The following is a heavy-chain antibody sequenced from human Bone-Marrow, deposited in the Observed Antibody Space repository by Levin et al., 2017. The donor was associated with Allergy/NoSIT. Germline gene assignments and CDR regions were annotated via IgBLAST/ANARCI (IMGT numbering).Heavy chain of an antibody. Sequence: GASVKVSCRTSGVTLSNTALQWVRQIRGQRLEWIGWIAVGSEETNYAGKFQERVTITRDRSTSTAYLELRNLRFDDTAVYYCATGYCNSLGCRRAGWFEPWGQGTLVNVSS. CDR2: IAVGSEET. CDR1: GVTLSNTA. V-gene: IGHV1-58*01. CDR3: ATGYCNSLGCRRAGWFEP. D-gene: IGHD2/OR15-2a*01. J-gene: IGHJ5*02.